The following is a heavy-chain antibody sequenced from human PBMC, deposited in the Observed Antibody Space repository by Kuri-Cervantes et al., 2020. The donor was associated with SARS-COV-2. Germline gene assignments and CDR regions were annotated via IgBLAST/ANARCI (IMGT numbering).Heavy chain of an antibody. D-gene: IGHD6-19*01. CDR3: ARAASEETMSSGWYDY. CDR2: ISSSSSYT. J-gene: IGHJ4*02. V-gene: IGHV3-11*05. Sequence: GGSLRLSCAASGFTFSDYYMSWIRQAPGKGLERVSYISSSSSYTNYADSVKGRFTISRDNAKNSLYLQMNSLRAEDTAVYYCARAASEETMSSGWYDYWGQGTLVTVSS. CDR1: GFTFSDYY.